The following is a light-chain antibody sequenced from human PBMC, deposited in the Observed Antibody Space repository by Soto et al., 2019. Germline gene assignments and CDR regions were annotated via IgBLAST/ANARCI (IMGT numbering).Light chain of an antibody. CDR2: GSS. CDR3: QQYYQWGLS. V-gene: IGKV3D-15*01. Sequence: VMTQSPGNMSVSPGERVTLSCRASQNVATNVAWYQHKRGQAPRLLIYGSSTRATDIPGTFSGSGSGTQFSLTISSLQSEDCAVYYCQQYYQWGLSFGGGTKVEI. J-gene: IGKJ4*01. CDR1: QNVATN.